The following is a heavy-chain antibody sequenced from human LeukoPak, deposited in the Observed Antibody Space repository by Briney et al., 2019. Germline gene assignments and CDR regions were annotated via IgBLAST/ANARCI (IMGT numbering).Heavy chain of an antibody. CDR1: GYTFTSYY. Sequence: ASVKVSCKASGYTFTSYYMHWVRQAPGQGLEWMGIINPSGGSTSYAQKFQGRVTMTRDTSTSTVYMELSSLRSEDTAVYYCARDRNYYDSSGYYFPYNWFDPWGQGTLVTVSS. CDR2: INPSGGST. V-gene: IGHV1-46*01. J-gene: IGHJ5*02. CDR3: ARDRNYYDSSGYYFPYNWFDP. D-gene: IGHD3-22*01.